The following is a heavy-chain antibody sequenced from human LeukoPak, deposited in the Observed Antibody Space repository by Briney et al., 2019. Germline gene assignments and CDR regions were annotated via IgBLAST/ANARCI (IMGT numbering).Heavy chain of an antibody. V-gene: IGHV4-59*01. CDR1: GGSISSYY. J-gene: IGHJ6*02. D-gene: IGHD4-17*01. CDR2: IYYSGST. CDR3: ARVHGLYYYGMDV. Sequence: SETLSLTCTASGGSISSYYWSWIRQPPGKGLEWIGYIYYSGSTNYNPSLKSRVTISVDTSKNQFSLKLSSVTAADTAVYYYARVHGLYYYGMDVWGQGTTVTVSS.